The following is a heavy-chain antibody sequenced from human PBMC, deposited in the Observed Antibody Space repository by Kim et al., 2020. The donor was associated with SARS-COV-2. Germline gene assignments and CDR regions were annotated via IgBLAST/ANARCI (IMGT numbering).Heavy chain of an antibody. CDR3: AKGAYSSGWRPSYYYYGMDV. Sequence: GGSLRLSCAASGFTFSSYGMHWVRQAPGKGLEWVAVISYDGSNIYYADSVKGRFTISRDNSKNTLYLQMNSLRAEDTAVYYCAKGAYSSGWRPSYYYYGMDVWGQGATVTVSS. CDR2: ISYDGSNI. CDR1: GFTFSSYG. D-gene: IGHD6-19*01. J-gene: IGHJ6*02. V-gene: IGHV3-30*18.